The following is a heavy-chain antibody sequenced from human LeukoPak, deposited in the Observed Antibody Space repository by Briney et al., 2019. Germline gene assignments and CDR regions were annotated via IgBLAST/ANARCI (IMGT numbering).Heavy chain of an antibody. CDR1: GFTSSSYA. D-gene: IGHD3-9*01. CDR2: ISSSSDFT. J-gene: IGHJ2*01. Sequence: PGGSLRLSCAASGFTSSSYAMSWGRQAPGKGVEWVAYISSSSDFTNYADSVKGRFTISRDNAKNSLYLQMNSLRADDTAVYYCARRYYDFLTGYYNWYFDLWGRGTLVTVSS. CDR3: ARRYYDFLTGYYNWYFDL. V-gene: IGHV3-11*03.